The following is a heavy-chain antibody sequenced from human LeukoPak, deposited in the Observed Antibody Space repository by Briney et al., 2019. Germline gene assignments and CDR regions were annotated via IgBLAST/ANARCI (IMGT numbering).Heavy chain of an antibody. V-gene: IGHV5-51*01. CDR2: IYPGDSDT. Sequence: GESLKISCKGSGYSFTSYWIGWVRQMPGKGLEWMGIIYPGDSDTRYSPSFQGQVTISADTSISTAYLQWSSLRASDTAMYYCARPSTPHSGWYPLYSFDVWGQGTMVIVSS. CDR1: GYSFTSYW. CDR3: ARPSTPHSGWYPLYSFDV. J-gene: IGHJ3*01. D-gene: IGHD6-19*01.